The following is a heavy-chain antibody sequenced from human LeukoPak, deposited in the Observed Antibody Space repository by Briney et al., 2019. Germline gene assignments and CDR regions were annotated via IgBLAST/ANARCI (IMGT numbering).Heavy chain of an antibody. CDR2: ISYDGSSQ. V-gene: IGHV3-30-3*01. CDR1: GFPFTNYG. J-gene: IGHJ4*02. D-gene: IGHD6-19*01. CDR3: ARADGSVAGPPSGH. Sequence: PGRSLRLSCAASGFPFTNYGLHWVRQAPGKGLEWVAFISYDGSSQYYADSVKGRFTISRDNSKNTLYLQMISLRTEDTAVYYCARADGSVAGPPSGHWGQGTLVTVSS.